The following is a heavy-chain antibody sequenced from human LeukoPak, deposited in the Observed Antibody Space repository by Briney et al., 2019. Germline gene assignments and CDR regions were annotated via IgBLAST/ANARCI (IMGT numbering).Heavy chain of an antibody. CDR2: ISAYNGNT. J-gene: IGHJ4*02. CDR3: ARDRGYYYDSSGYYTLGY. D-gene: IGHD3-22*01. V-gene: IGHV1-18*01. Sequence: ASVEVSCKASGYTFTSYGISWVRQAPGQGLEWMGWISAYNGNTNYAQKLQGRVTMTTDTSTSTAYMELRSLRSDDTAVYYCARDRGYYYDSSGYYTLGYWGQGTLVTVSS. CDR1: GYTFTSYG.